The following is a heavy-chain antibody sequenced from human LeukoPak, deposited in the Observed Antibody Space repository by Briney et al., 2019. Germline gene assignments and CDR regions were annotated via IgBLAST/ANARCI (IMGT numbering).Heavy chain of an antibody. CDR2: ISGSGGST. CDR1: GFTFSSYA. V-gene: IGHV3-23*01. CDR3: AKGEVLRFLEWLSHFDY. J-gene: IGHJ4*02. Sequence: GSLRLSCAASGFTFSSYAMSWVRQAPGKGLEWVSAISGSGGSTYYADSVKGRFTISRDNSKNTLYLQMNSLRAEDTAVYYCAKGEVLRFLEWLSHFDYWGQGTLVTVSS. D-gene: IGHD3-3*01.